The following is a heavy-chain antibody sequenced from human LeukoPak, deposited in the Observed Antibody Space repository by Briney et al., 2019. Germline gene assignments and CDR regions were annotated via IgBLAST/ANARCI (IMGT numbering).Heavy chain of an antibody. V-gene: IGHV4-34*01. CDR3: ARRYDYVPFDY. J-gene: IGHJ4*02. Sequence: PSETLSLTCAVYGGSFSGYYWSWIRQPPGKGLEWIGEINHSGSTNYNPSLKSRVTISVDTSKNQFSLKLSSVTAADTAVYYCARRYDYVPFDYWGQGTLVTVSS. D-gene: IGHD3-16*01. CDR2: INHSGST. CDR1: GGSFSGYY.